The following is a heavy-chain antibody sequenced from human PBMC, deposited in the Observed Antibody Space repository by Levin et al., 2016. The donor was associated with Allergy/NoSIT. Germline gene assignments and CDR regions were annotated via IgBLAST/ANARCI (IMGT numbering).Heavy chain of an antibody. D-gene: IGHD3-16*01. Sequence: SETLSLTCTVSGGSISSYYWSWIRQPPGKGLEWIGYIYYSGSTNYNPSLKSRVTISVDTSKNQFSLKLSSVTAADTAVYYCARSLDYVWGYFDYWGQGTLVTVSS. CDR3: ARSLDYVWGYFDY. CDR2: IYYSGST. V-gene: IGHV4-59*01. J-gene: IGHJ4*02. CDR1: GGSISSYY.